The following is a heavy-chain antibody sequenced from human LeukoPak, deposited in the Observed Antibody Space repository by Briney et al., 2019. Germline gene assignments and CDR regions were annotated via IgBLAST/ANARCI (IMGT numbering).Heavy chain of an antibody. J-gene: IGHJ4*02. Sequence: SETLSLTCTVSGGSISSYYWSWIRQPPGKGLEWIGYIYYSGSTNYNPSLKSRVTMSVDTSNNQFSLRLDSVTAADTAVYFCARGDTSGWAHYFDSWGQGTLVTVSS. CDR1: GGSISSYY. CDR3: ARGDTSGWAHYFDS. CDR2: IYYSGST. D-gene: IGHD6-19*01. V-gene: IGHV4-59*01.